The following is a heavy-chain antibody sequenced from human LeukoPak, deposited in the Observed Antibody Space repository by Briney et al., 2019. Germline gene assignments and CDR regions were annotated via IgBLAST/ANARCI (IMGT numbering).Heavy chain of an antibody. Sequence: GGSLRLSCAASGFTFSSYWMHWVRQAPGKGLVWVSHINSDGSSTTYADSVKGRFTISRDNAKNSMYLQMNSLRAEDTAVYYCARVAYSDEGMDVWGQGTTVTVSS. J-gene: IGHJ6*02. CDR1: GFTFSSYW. V-gene: IGHV3-74*01. D-gene: IGHD5-18*01. CDR3: ARVAYSDEGMDV. CDR2: INSDGSST.